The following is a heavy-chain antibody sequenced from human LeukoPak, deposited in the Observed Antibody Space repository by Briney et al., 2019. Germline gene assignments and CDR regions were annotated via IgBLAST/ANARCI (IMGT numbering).Heavy chain of an antibody. CDR2: INHGGSS. CDR3: ARYPFDY. D-gene: IGHD1-26*01. CDR1: GGSFSGYY. Sequence: SETLSLTCAVYGGSFSGYYWSWIRQLPGKGLEWIGEINHGGSSNYNPSLKSRVTISVDTSKNQFSLKLSSVTAADTAVYYCARYPFDYWGQGTLVTVSS. J-gene: IGHJ4*02. V-gene: IGHV4-34*01.